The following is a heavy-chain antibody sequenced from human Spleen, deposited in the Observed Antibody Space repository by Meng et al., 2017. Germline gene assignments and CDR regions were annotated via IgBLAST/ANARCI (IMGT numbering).Heavy chain of an antibody. Sequence: QVRVQQWGAGLLKPSETLSLTCVVPGGSFSDYYWSLIRQPPGKGLEWIGEINHSGSTNYNPSLESRATISVDTSQNNLSLKLSSVTAADSAVYYCARGPTTMAHDFDYWGQGTLVTVSS. V-gene: IGHV4-34*01. CDR2: INHSGST. D-gene: IGHD4-11*01. CDR3: ARGPTTMAHDFDY. J-gene: IGHJ4*02. CDR1: GGSFSDYY.